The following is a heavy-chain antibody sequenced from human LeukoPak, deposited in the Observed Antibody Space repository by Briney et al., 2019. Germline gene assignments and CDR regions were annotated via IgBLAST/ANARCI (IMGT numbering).Heavy chain of an antibody. J-gene: IGHJ4*02. CDR1: GFTFSSYW. Sequence: GGSLRLSCAASGFTFSSYWMSWVRQAPGKGLEWVANIKQDGSEKYYVGSVKGRFTISRDNAKNSLYLQMNSLRAEDTALYYCARVSGGWYMFNDYWGQGTLVTVSS. V-gene: IGHV3-7*03. CDR3: ARVSGGWYMFNDY. CDR2: IKQDGSEK. D-gene: IGHD6-19*01.